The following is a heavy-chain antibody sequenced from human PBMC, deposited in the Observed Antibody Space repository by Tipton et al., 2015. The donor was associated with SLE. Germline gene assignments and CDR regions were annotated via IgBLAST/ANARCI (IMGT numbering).Heavy chain of an antibody. J-gene: IGHJ2*01. CDR1: GGAISSGGYY. D-gene: IGHD1-1*01. V-gene: IGHV4-61*02. CDR2: IYTSGKT. Sequence: TLSLTCTVSGGAISSGGYYWSWIRQPAGEGLEWVGRIYTSGKTAYNPPLKSRVTISMDLSNNQFSVNLSSVTASDTAVYYCAKTLAGATPGRYQSYWYFDLWGRGLRVIVSS. CDR3: AKTLAGATPGRYQSYWYFDL.